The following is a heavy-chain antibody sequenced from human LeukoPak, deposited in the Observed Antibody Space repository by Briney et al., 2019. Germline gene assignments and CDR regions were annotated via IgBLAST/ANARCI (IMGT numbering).Heavy chain of an antibody. CDR3: ARAFDGANAFHL. J-gene: IGHJ3*01. V-gene: IGHV3-7*01. CDR1: RFSISNYW. CDR2: IKQDGSEK. Sequence: TGESLGLSCVAPRFSISNYWMNWVRQAPGKGLEWVANIKQDGSEKYYVDSVKGRFTISRDNAKNSVYLQMNSLRAEDTAVYYCARAFDGANAFHLWAQGTLVTVSS.